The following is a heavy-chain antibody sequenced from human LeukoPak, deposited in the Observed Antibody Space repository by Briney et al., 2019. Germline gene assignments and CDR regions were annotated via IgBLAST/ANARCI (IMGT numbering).Heavy chain of an antibody. CDR1: GYSFTSYW. CDR2: IYPGDSDT. V-gene: IGHV5-51*01. D-gene: IGHD7-27*01. J-gene: IGHJ6*02. Sequence: GESLKISCKGSGYSFTSYWIGWVRQMPGKGLEWMGIIYPGDSDTRYSPSFQGQVTISADKSISTAYLQWSSLKASDTAMYYCARLPNWGLHYYYYGMDVWGQGTTVTVSS. CDR3: ARLPNWGLHYYYYGMDV.